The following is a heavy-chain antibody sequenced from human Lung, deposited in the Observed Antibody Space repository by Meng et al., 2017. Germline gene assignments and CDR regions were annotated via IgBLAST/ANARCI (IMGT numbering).Heavy chain of an antibody. CDR3: AKGPTTMAHDIDY. Sequence: GQLQQWEAGRLRPAGTLSPTCVFSDGSCGDIYWSWIRQPPGKGLGWIGAIIHSVSTNDNPTLESRATITVETSQDNLTLKLGSVTAAASAVYYCAKGPTTMAHDIDYWGQGTLVTVSS. CDR1: DGSCGDIY. CDR2: IIHSVST. V-gene: IGHV4-34*04. J-gene: IGHJ4*02. D-gene: IGHD4-11*01.